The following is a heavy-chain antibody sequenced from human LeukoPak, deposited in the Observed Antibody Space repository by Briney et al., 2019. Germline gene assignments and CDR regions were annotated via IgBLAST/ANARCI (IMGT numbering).Heavy chain of an antibody. CDR1: GFTFSSYS. V-gene: IGHV3-48*01. D-gene: IGHD3-16*01. CDR3: AKVPHSWGLFDS. CDR2: ISSSSSTI. Sequence: PGGSLRLSCAASGFTFSSYSMNWVRQAPGKGLEWVSYISSSSSTIYYADSVKGRFTVSRDNSKNTLYLHMDSLRTEDTAVYYCAKVPHSWGLFDSWGQGTLVTVSS. J-gene: IGHJ4*02.